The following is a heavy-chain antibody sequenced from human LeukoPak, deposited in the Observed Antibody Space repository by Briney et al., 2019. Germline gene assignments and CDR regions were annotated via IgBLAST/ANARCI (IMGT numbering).Heavy chain of an antibody. J-gene: IGHJ4*02. Sequence: SETLSLTCTVPGGSISSYYWSWIRQPPGKGLEWIGYIYYSGSTNYNPSLKSRVTISVDTSKNQFSLKLSSVTAADTAVYYCASPGSYSILDYWGQGTLVTVSS. CDR1: GGSISSYY. CDR3: ASPGSYSILDY. V-gene: IGHV4-59*12. D-gene: IGHD1-26*01. CDR2: IYYSGST.